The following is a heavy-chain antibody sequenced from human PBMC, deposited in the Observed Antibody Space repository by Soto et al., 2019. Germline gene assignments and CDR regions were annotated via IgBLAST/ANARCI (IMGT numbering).Heavy chain of an antibody. D-gene: IGHD2-15*01. Sequence: PGGSLRLSCAASGFTVSSNYLSWVRQAPGKGLEWVSVIYSGGSTYYADSVKGRFTISRDNSKNTLYLQMNSLRAEDTAVYYCARDPKGSGQGGMDVWGQGTTVTV. V-gene: IGHV3-53*01. CDR3: ARDPKGSGQGGMDV. J-gene: IGHJ6*02. CDR1: GFTVSSNY. CDR2: IYSGGST.